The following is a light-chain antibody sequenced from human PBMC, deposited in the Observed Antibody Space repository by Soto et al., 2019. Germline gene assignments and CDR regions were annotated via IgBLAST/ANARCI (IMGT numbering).Light chain of an antibody. CDR3: SSYAGITPYV. CDR1: SSDVGGYTY. Sequence: QSVLTQPPSASGSPGQSVTISCTGTSSDVGGYTYVSWYQQHPGKAPKLMIYEVSKWPSGVPDRFSGSKSGNTASLTVSGLQAEDEADYYCSSYAGITPYVFGTGTKVTVL. V-gene: IGLV2-8*01. CDR2: EVS. J-gene: IGLJ1*01.